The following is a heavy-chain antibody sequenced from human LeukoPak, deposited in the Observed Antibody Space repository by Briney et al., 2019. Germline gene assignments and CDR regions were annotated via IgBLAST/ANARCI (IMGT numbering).Heavy chain of an antibody. J-gene: IGHJ4*02. CDR1: GYTFTDYF. CDR2: INPNSGGT. CDR3: ARDPSQGYGN. D-gene: IGHD4-17*01. V-gene: IGHV1-2*02. Sequence: GASLKVSCKASGYTFTDYFIHWLRQAPGQGLEWMGWINPNSGGTKYAQKFQGRFIMTRDTSISTAYMELSSLRSDDTAVFYCARDPSQGYGNWGQGTLVTVSS.